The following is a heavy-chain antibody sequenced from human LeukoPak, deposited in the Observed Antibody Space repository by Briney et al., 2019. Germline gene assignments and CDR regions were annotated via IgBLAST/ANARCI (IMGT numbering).Heavy chain of an antibody. CDR1: GFTFSSNE. J-gene: IGHJ4*02. Sequence: GGSLRLSCAASGFTFSSNEMNWVRQAPGKGLEWVSYISSRGGTIYYADSVKGRFTISRDNSQNTLYLQMDGLRAEDTAVYYCARDRHYSDTTTYYFAYWGQGTLVTVSS. CDR2: ISSRGGTI. V-gene: IGHV3-48*03. D-gene: IGHD2/OR15-2a*01. CDR3: ARDRHYSDTTTYYFAY.